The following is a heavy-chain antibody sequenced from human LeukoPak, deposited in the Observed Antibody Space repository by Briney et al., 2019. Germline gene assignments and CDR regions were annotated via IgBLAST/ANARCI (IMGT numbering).Heavy chain of an antibody. Sequence: GTSVTVSCKASGFTFTSSAMQWVRQARGQRLEWIGWIVVGSGNTNYAQKFQERVTITRDMSTSTAYMELSSLRSEDTAVYYCAAVRFGESPFDYWGQGTLVTVSS. D-gene: IGHD3-10*01. V-gene: IGHV1-58*02. CDR2: IVVGSGNT. CDR1: GFTFTSSA. CDR3: AAVRFGESPFDY. J-gene: IGHJ4*02.